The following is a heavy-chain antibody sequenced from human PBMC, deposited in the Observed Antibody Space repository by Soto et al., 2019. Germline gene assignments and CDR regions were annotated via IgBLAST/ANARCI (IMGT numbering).Heavy chain of an antibody. D-gene: IGHD5-18*01. CDR2: IYPGDSDT. Sequence: GETLKISWKGSGYSITSYCIGWVRQMPGKRLEWMGNIYPGDSDTRYSPSYQGQVTISADKSISTAYLQWSSLKASDTAMYYCARSSGGYSYGAYYYYYYMDVWGKGTTVTVSS. J-gene: IGHJ6*03. CDR1: GYSITSYC. V-gene: IGHV5-51*01. CDR3: ARSSGGYSYGAYYYYYYMDV.